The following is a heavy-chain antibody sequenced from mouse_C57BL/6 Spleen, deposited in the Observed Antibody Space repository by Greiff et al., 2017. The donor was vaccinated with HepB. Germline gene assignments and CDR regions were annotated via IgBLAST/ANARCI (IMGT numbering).Heavy chain of an antibody. J-gene: IGHJ3*01. Sequence: EVKLMESGPELVKPGASVKISCKASGYSFTGYYMNWVKQSPEKSLEWIGEINPSTGGTTYNQKFKAKATLTVDKSSSTAYMQLKSLTSEDSAVYYCASTSPEAYWGQGTLVTVSA. CDR2: INPSTGGT. V-gene: IGHV1-42*01. CDR3: ASTSPEAY. CDR1: GYSFTGYY.